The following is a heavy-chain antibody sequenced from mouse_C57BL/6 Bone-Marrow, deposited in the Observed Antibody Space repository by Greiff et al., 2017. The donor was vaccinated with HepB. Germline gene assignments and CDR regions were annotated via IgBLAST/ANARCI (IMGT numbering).Heavy chain of an antibody. CDR1: GYTFTDYY. V-gene: IGHV1-19*01. J-gene: IGHJ3*01. D-gene: IGHD2-4*01. CDR3: ARNDYDDPFAY. CDR2: INPYNGGT. Sequence: VQLQQSGPVLVKPGASVKMSCKASGYTFTDYYMNWVKQSHGKSLEWIGVINPYNGGTSYNQKFKGKATLTVDKSSSTAYMELNSLTSEDSAVYYCARNDYDDPFAYWGQGTLVTVSA.